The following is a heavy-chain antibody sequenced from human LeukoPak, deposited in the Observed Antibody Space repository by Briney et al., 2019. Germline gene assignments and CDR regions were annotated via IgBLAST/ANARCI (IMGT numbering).Heavy chain of an antibody. J-gene: IGHJ4*02. CDR1: GLTFDYYA. Sequence: GGSLRLSCAASGLTFDYYAMHWVGQPPAKGLEGVSLISGDGGSRYYADAVRDRFTIPRDNRKNYMYVQTNSLRTKADAGYYLPKDKDYYVWGSYRPTFDYWGQGTLVTVSS. D-gene: IGHD3-16*02. V-gene: IGHV3-43*02. CDR3: PKDKDYYVWGSYRPTFDY. CDR2: ISGDGGSR.